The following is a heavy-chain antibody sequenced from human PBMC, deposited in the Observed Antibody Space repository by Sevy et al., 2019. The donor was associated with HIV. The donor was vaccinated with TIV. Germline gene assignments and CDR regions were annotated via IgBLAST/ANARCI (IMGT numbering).Heavy chain of an antibody. D-gene: IGHD4-4*01. CDR3: ARETDNSARWLDP. Sequence: GGSLRLSCAASGFTFNFHGMHWVRQAPGKGLEWVAFIWDDGSNKYMADSVKGRFTISRDNSKNTLFLQMNSLTVEDTAVYYCARETDNSARWLDPWGQRTLVTVSS. J-gene: IGHJ5*02. V-gene: IGHV3-30*02. CDR1: GFTFNFHG. CDR2: IWDDGSNK.